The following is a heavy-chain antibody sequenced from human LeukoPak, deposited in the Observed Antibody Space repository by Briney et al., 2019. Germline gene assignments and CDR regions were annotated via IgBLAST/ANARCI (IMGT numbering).Heavy chain of an antibody. CDR2: ISSSSSYI. V-gene: IGHV3-21*01. J-gene: IGHJ4*02. CDR1: GFTFSSYS. Sequence: GGSLRLSCAASGFTFSSYSMNWVRQAPGKRLEWVSSISSSSSYIYYADSVKGRFTISRDNAKNSLYLQMNSLRAEDTAVYYCARGGMATPYDYWGQGTLVTVSS. D-gene: IGHD5-24*01. CDR3: ARGGMATPYDY.